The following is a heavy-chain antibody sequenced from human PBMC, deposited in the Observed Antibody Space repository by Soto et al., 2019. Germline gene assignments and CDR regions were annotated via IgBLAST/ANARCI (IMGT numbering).Heavy chain of an antibody. D-gene: IGHD3-3*01. J-gene: IGHJ4*02. CDR1: GYTFTSYD. CDR3: ARHYDFWSGYYPIDY. Sequence: ASVKVSCKASGYTFTSYDINWVRQAPGQGLEWMGWMNPNSGNTGYAQKLQGRVTMTTNTSMSTAYMELRSLRSDDTAVYYCARHYDFWSGYYPIDYWGQGTLVTVSS. V-gene: IGHV1-8*01. CDR2: MNPNSGNT.